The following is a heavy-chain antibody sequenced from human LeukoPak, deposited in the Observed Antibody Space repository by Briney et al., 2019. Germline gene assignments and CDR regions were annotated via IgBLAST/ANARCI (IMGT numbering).Heavy chain of an antibody. Sequence: PGGSLRLSCAASGFLVSRYYMNWVRQAPGKGLEWVANIKHDGSEKSYVDSVKGRFTISRDDAKNSLYLQMNSLRAEDTALYYCARSPYSGSYGPFDYWGQGTLVTVSS. D-gene: IGHD1-26*01. CDR2: IKHDGSEK. V-gene: IGHV3-7*04. J-gene: IGHJ4*02. CDR3: ARSPYSGSYGPFDY. CDR1: GFLVSRYY.